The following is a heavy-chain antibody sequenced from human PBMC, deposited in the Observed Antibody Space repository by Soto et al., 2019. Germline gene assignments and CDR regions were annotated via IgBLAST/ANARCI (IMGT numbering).Heavy chain of an antibody. CDR3: ARAYTYDFDH. J-gene: IGHJ4*02. CDR1: GFSFGVSGVG. Sequence: QITLKESGPTLVKPTQTLTLTCTFSGFSFGVSGVGVGWIRQPPGRALEWLGLVFWNDDKRYSPSLESRLTLTKDTSNNQVVLTVTNLDPGDTGTYYCARAYTYDFDHWGLGTLVTVSS. D-gene: IGHD2-21*01. V-gene: IGHV2-5*01. CDR2: VFWNDDK.